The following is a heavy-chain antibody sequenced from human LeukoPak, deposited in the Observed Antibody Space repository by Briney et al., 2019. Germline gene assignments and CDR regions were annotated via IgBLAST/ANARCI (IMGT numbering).Heavy chain of an antibody. V-gene: IGHV3-21*01. D-gene: IGHD5-24*01. Sequence: GGSLRLSCAASGFTFSSYSMNWVRQAPWKGLEWVSSISSSSSYIYYADSVKGRFTISRDNAKNSLYLQMNSPRAEDTAVYYCANVEMATMHYWGQGTLVTVSS. CDR1: GFTFSSYS. J-gene: IGHJ4*02. CDR3: ANVEMATMHY. CDR2: ISSSSSYI.